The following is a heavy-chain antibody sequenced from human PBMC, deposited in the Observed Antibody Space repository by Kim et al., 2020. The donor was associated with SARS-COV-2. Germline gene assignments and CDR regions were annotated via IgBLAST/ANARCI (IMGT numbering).Heavy chain of an antibody. V-gene: IGHV3-30*04. Sequence: GGSLRLSCAASGFTFSSYAMHWVRQAPGKGLEWVAVISYDGSNKYYADSVKGRFTISRDNSKNTLYLQMNSLRAEYTAVYYCASPSTIPGLQMIVKDWGPGTLVTVSS. D-gene: IGHD3-22*01. J-gene: IGHJ4*02. CDR3: ASPSTIPGLQMIVKD. CDR2: ISYDGSNK. CDR1: GFTFSSYA.